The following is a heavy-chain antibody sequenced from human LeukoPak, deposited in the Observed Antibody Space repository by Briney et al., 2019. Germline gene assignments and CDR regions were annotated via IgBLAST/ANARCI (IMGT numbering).Heavy chain of an antibody. CDR1: GYTFSSYG. D-gene: IGHD6-19*01. CDR2: ISASGGST. V-gene: IGHV3-23*01. Sequence: PGGSLRLSCAASGYTFSSYGMAWVRQAPGKGLEWVSGISASGGSTRHADSVKGRFTISRDDSKNTVYLQMNSLRAEDTAVYYCARDRPGYSSGWYSNWGQGTLVTVSS. J-gene: IGHJ4*02. CDR3: ARDRPGYSSGWYSN.